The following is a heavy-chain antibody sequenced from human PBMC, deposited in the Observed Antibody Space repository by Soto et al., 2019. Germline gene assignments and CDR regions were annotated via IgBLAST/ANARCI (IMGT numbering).Heavy chain of an antibody. V-gene: IGHV4-30-2*06. Sequence: LSLTCSVSGGAMTYGGYSWSWIRQSPEKGLEWLGYIGHRETTYDNPSFKGRLSLSIDRTRNQFYLSLSSMPAADKAVYYCARGGGYDSFDFWGQGIQVTVYS. D-gene: IGHD2-15*01. J-gene: IGHJ4*02. CDR2: IGHRETT. CDR3: ARGGGYDSFDF. CDR1: GGAMTYGGYS.